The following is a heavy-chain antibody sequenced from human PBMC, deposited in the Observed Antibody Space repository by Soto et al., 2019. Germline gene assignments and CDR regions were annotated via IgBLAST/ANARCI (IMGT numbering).Heavy chain of an antibody. CDR3: ARDLITMIVVVTLGMDV. J-gene: IGHJ6*02. V-gene: IGHV3-33*01. Sequence: QVQLVESGGGVVQPGRSLRLSCAAYGFTFSSYGMHCVRQAPGKGLEWVAVIWYDGSNKYYADSVKGRFTISRDNSKNTLYLQMNSLRAEDTAVYYCARDLITMIVVVTLGMDVWGQGTTVTVSS. CDR2: IWYDGSNK. D-gene: IGHD3-22*01. CDR1: GFTFSSYG.